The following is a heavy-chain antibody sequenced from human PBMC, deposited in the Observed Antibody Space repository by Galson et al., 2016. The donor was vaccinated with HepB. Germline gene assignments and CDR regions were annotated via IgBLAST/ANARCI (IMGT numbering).Heavy chain of an antibody. CDR2: IYSDTST. CDR1: GYTFSSYA. Sequence: SLRLSCAASGYTFSSYAMSWVRQAPGQGLEWVSTIYSDTSTYYADSVKGRFTISRDNSKNTLYLQMNSLRAEDTAVYYCAKGTTDLGDDWGQGIVVTVSS. V-gene: IGHV3-23*05. D-gene: IGHD4-11*01. CDR3: AKGTTDLGDD. J-gene: IGHJ4*02.